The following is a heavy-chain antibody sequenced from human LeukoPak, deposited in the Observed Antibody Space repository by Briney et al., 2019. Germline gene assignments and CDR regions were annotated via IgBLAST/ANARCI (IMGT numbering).Heavy chain of an antibody. D-gene: IGHD6-13*01. CDR3: ARHHPIYSSSWSDAFDI. V-gene: IGHV4-59*01. CDR2: IYYSGST. Sequence: SETLSLTCTVSGGSISSYYWSWIRQPPGKGLEWIGYIYYSGSTNYNPSLKSRVTISVDTSKNQFSLKLSSVTAADTAVYYCARHHPIYSSSWSDAFDIWGQGTMVTVSS. CDR1: GGSISSYY. J-gene: IGHJ3*02.